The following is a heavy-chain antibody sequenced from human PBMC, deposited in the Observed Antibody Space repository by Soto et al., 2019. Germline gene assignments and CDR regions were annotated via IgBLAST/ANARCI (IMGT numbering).Heavy chain of an antibody. CDR3: ARGHSSSGYYFDY. D-gene: IGHD6-13*01. Sequence: QVQLQQWGAGLLKPSETLSLTCAVSGGSFSGYYRSWIRQPPGKGLEWSGESNHSGSTNYNPSLKSRVTISVETSKNQCSLKLSAVTAADTAVYYCARGHSSSGYYFDYWGQGTLVTVSS. CDR2: SNHSGST. V-gene: IGHV4-34*01. J-gene: IGHJ4*02. CDR1: GGSFSGYY.